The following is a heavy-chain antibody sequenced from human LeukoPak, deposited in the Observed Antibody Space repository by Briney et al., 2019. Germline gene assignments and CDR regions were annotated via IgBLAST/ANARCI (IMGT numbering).Heavy chain of an antibody. Sequence: ASVKVSCKASGYTFTSYGISWVRQAPGQGLEWMGWISAYNGNTNYAQKFQGRVTMTTDTSTSTAYMELRSLRSDDTAVYYCARDIVVVPAAYDTFDIWGQGTMVTVSS. CDR1: GYTFTSYG. CDR3: ARDIVVVPAAYDTFDI. V-gene: IGHV1-18*01. CDR2: ISAYNGNT. D-gene: IGHD2-2*01. J-gene: IGHJ3*02.